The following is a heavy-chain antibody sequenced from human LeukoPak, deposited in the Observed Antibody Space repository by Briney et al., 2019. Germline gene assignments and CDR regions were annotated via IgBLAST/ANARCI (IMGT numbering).Heavy chain of an antibody. V-gene: IGHV3-30*18. CDR1: GFIFSSYG. Sequence: PGRSLRLSCAASGFIFSSYGMHWVRQAPGKGLEWLAVISYDGSNKYYADSVKGRFTISRDNSKNTLYLQMNSLRAEDTAVYYCAKVWRGDYGDYYWRFDYWGQGTLVTVSS. CDR2: ISYDGSNK. CDR3: AKVWRGDYGDYYWRFDY. J-gene: IGHJ4*02. D-gene: IGHD4-17*01.